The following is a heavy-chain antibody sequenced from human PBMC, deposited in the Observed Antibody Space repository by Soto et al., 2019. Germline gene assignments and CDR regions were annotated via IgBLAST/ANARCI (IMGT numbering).Heavy chain of an antibody. CDR3: ATSSYTTIPGGMDV. CDR1: DHA. Sequence: EVQLLESGGGLAQPGGSLRLSCTATDHAMSWDRQAPGKGLEGVSAISGSGDVTHYGDSVKGRFTISRDNSKNTMYLQRDSLRVDDTAVYYCATSSYTTIPGGMDVWGQGTTVTVSS. J-gene: IGHJ6*02. V-gene: IGHV3-20*04. D-gene: IGHD2-2*02. CDR2: ISGSGDVT.